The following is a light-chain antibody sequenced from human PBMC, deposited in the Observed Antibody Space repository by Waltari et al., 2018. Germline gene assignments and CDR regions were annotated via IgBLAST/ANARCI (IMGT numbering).Light chain of an antibody. CDR2: DVS. Sequence: QSALTQPASVSGSPGQSITISCTGTSSDVGGYDYVSWYQQHPGKAPKLMIYDVSKRPAGVSNRFSGSKSGNTAPLTISVLQAEDEADYYCSSYTSISACVLFGGGTKLTVL. J-gene: IGLJ3*02. CDR3: SSYTSISACVL. CDR1: SSDVGGYDY. V-gene: IGLV2-14*03.